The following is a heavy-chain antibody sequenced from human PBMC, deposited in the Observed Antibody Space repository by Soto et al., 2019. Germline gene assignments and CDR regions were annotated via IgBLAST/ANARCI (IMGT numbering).Heavy chain of an antibody. J-gene: IGHJ4*02. V-gene: IGHV3-30-3*01. CDR2: ISYDGSKK. CDR3: ARGPWQWGDY. CDR1: GFTFSSYA. Sequence: QVQLVESGGGVVQPGRSLRLSCAASGFTFSSYAMHWVRQAPGKGLEWVGVISYDGSKKYYADSVKGRFTISRDNSRNTLYLQMKRLGAEDTAVYYCARGPWQWGDYWGQGTLVTVSS. D-gene: IGHD6-19*01.